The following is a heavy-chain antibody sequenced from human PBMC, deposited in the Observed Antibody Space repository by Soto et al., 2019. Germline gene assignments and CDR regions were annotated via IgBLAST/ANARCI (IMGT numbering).Heavy chain of an antibody. J-gene: IGHJ4*02. V-gene: IGHV4-39*01. CDR1: GGSISRYY. CDR3: ARSDGHYYFDD. CDR2: IYYDGIT. Sequence: PSETLSLTCTVSGGSISRYYWGWIRQPPGKGLEWIASIYYDGITYYNPSLKSRVTMSVDTSKNQFSLKLGSVTAADTAVFYCARSDGHYYFDDWGQGTLVTVSS.